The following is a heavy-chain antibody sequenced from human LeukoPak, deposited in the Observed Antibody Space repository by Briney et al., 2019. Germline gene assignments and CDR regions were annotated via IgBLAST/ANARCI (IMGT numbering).Heavy chain of an antibody. D-gene: IGHD2-21*01. CDR1: GLTVSAYA. Sequence: GGSLRLSCAASGLTVSAYAMSWVRQVPGEGLEWVSAITISGVSTYYADSVKGRFTISRDNSKNTLFLQMSSLRAEDTAVYYCATLAADCGVGHFSGHYAMGVWGQGAPFTVSS. J-gene: IGHJ6*02. V-gene: IGHV3-23*01. CDR2: ITISGVST. CDR3: ATLAADCGVGHFSGHYAMGV.